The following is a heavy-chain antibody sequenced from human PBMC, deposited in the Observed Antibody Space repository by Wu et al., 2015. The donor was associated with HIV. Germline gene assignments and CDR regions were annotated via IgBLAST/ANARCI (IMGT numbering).Heavy chain of an antibody. CDR2: IIPMFKTP. J-gene: IGHJ4*02. Sequence: QVHLVQFGGEVKKPGSSVKVTCKASGDGFTSYAVSWVRQVPGQGPVWLGGIIPMFKTPNYAREFRGRVTITADDSTTTVYLELRGLRSGDSAIYFCVRDTPLTGQTWGLGTLVTVSS. D-gene: IGHD1-20*01. CDR3: VRDTPLTGQT. CDR1: GDGFTSYA. V-gene: IGHV1-69*12.